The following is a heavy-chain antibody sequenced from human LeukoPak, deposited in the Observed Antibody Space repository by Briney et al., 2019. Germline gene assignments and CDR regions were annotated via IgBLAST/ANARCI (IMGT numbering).Heavy chain of an antibody. J-gene: IGHJ6*03. V-gene: IGHV4-61*08. CDR2: IYYSGST. CDR1: GGSISSGDYY. CDR3: ARDLWDYYGSGRSPYYYYMDV. Sequence: SETLSLTCTVSGGSISSGDYYWSWIRQPPGKGLEWIGYIYYSGSTNYNPSLKSRVTISVDTSKNQFSLKLSSVTAADTAVYYCARDLWDYYGSGRSPYYYYMDVWGKGTTVTVSS. D-gene: IGHD3-10*01.